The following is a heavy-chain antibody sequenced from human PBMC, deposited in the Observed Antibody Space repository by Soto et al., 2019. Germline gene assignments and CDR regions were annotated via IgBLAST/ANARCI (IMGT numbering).Heavy chain of an antibody. CDR1: GGSVSSGSYY. D-gene: IGHD1-1*01. V-gene: IGHV4-34*01. CDR2: MSHSGGT. Sequence: QVQLQQWGAGLLKPSETLSLTCAVYGGSVSSGSYYWSWIRQPPGKGLEWIGEMSHSGGTHFNPSLNSRATISVDTSKNPFSRKMSFVTAADTALYYCARVERGTATTVVDAFDIWGPGTMVTVSS. J-gene: IGHJ3*02. CDR3: ARVERGTATTVVDAFDI.